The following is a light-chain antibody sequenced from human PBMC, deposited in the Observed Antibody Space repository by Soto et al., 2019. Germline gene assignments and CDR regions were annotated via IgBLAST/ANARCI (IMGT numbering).Light chain of an antibody. V-gene: IGKV1-5*03. CDR2: KAS. CDR1: QTISSW. Sequence: DIQMPQSPSSLSASVGDSVTITCRASQTISSWLAWYQQKPGKAPKLLIYKASTLKSGVPSRFSGSGSGTEFTLTISSLQPDEFATYYCQHYNSYSEAFGQGTKVDIK. J-gene: IGKJ1*01. CDR3: QHYNSYSEA.